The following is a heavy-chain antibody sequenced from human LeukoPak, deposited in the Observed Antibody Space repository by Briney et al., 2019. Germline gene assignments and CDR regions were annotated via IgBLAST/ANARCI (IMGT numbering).Heavy chain of an antibody. CDR1: GGTFTSYA. Sequence: ASVKVSCKASGGTFTSYAISWVRQAPGQGLEWMGRTITILGIANYAQKFQGRVTITADKSTSTAYMELSSLRSEDTAVYYCAIAESGGNTMIELGAFDIWGQGTMVTVSS. J-gene: IGHJ3*02. CDR3: AIAESGGNTMIELGAFDI. D-gene: IGHD3-22*01. CDR2: TITILGIA. V-gene: IGHV1-69*04.